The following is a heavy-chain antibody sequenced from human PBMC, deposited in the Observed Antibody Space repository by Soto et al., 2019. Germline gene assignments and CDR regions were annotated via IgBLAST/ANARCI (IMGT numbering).Heavy chain of an antibody. Sequence: QVQLQESGPGLVKPSQTLSLTCTVSCDSICTGGYYWDWIRQHPGKGPEWIGYLHYSGSTYYTPSLKSRLTLSLDTSKNQFSLHLSSVTAADTAVYYCATNHDDISGRTPLLFDSWGQGTLVTVSS. D-gene: IGHD3-22*01. CDR2: LHYSGST. CDR3: ATNHDDISGRTPLLFDS. J-gene: IGHJ4*02. CDR1: CDSICTGGYY. V-gene: IGHV4-31*03.